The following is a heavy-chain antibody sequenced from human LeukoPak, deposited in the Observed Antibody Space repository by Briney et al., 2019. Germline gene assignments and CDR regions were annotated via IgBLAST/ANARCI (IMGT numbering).Heavy chain of an antibody. V-gene: IGHV4-34*01. Sequence: SETLSLTCAVYGGSFSGYYWSWIRQPPGKGLEWIGEINHSGSTNYNPSLKSRVTISVDTSKNQFSLKLSSATAADTAVYYCARGVQRGYYGMDVWGQGTTVTVSS. CDR1: GGSFSGYY. CDR3: ARGVQRGYYGMDV. D-gene: IGHD6-25*01. CDR2: INHSGST. J-gene: IGHJ6*02.